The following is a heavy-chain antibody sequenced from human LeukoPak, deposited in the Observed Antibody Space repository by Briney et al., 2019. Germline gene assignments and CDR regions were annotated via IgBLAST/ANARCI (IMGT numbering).Heavy chain of an antibody. CDR3: ARALYNTGWYPDYFDS. CDR2: ISSSGSTI. CDR1: GFTFSDYY. Sequence: GGSLRLSCAASGFTFSDYYMSWIRQAPGKGLEWVSYISSSGSTIYYADSVKGRFTISRDNAKNSLYLQMSSLRDEDTAIYYCARALYNTGWYPDYFDSWGQGTLVTVSS. J-gene: IGHJ4*02. D-gene: IGHD6-19*01. V-gene: IGHV3-11*04.